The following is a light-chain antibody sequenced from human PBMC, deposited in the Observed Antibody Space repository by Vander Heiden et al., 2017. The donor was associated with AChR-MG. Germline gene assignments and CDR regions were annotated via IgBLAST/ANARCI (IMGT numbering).Light chain of an antibody. J-gene: IGLJ1*01. V-gene: IGLV1-44*01. Sequence: SVLTQPPSASGTPGQRVTISCSGSSSNIGSNTVNWYQQRPGTAPKLLIYSNNQRPSGVPDRFSGSKSGTSASLAISGLQSEDEADYYCAAWDDSLNGYVFGTGTKVTVL. CDR1: SSNIGSNT. CDR3: AAWDDSLNGYV. CDR2: SNN.